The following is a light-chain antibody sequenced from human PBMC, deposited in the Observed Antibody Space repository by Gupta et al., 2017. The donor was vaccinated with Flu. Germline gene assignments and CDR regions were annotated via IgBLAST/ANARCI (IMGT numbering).Light chain of an antibody. J-gene: IGKJ4*01. Sequence: EIVFTQSPGTLSLSPGERATLSCRASQTISSNYLAWYQQKPGQAPSLLIYGASSRAAGIPDRFSGSGSGTEFTLTISSLEPDDFAVYYCQRYGTSPLTFGGGTKLEI. V-gene: IGKV3-20*01. CDR1: QTISSNY. CDR2: GAS. CDR3: QRYGTSPLT.